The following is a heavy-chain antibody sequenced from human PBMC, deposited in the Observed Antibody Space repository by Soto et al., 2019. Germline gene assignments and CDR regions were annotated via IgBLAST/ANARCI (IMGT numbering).Heavy chain of an antibody. CDR1: GFTFSIYS. Sequence: GGSLRLSCAASGFTFSIYSMNWVRQAPGKGLEWVSSISSSSSYIYYADSVKGRFTISRDNAKNSLYLQMNSLRAEDTAVYYCAREYAGMVATKLMDVWGKGTTVTVSS. D-gene: IGHD5-12*01. V-gene: IGHV3-21*01. CDR2: ISSSSSYI. J-gene: IGHJ6*03. CDR3: AREYAGMVATKLMDV.